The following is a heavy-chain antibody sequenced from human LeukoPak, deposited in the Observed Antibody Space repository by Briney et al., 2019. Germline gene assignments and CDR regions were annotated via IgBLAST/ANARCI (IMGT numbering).Heavy chain of an antibody. Sequence: SETLSLTCTVSGGSFSSGSYYWSWIRQPPGKGLEWIGYIYYSGSTNYNPSLKSRVTISVDTSKNQFSLKLSSVTAADTAVYYCASGKRWWGQGTLVTVSS. CDR1: GGSFSSGSYY. CDR2: IYYSGST. J-gene: IGHJ4*02. V-gene: IGHV4-61*01. CDR3: ASGKRW. D-gene: IGHD2-15*01.